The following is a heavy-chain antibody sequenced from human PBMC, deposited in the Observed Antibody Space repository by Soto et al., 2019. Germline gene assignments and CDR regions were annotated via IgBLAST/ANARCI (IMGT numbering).Heavy chain of an antibody. Sequence: PSQNLSLTCEISGDSVSSNSAAWNWIRQSPSRGLEWLGRTYYRSKWYNDYAASVKSRITINPDTSRNQFSLQLNSVTPEDTALYYCAREVSNIYYYYGMDVWGQVTTVTSP. D-gene: IGHD3-3*02. CDR2: TYYRSKWYN. CDR3: AREVSNIYYYYGMDV. CDR1: GDSVSSNSAA. J-gene: IGHJ6*02. V-gene: IGHV6-1*01.